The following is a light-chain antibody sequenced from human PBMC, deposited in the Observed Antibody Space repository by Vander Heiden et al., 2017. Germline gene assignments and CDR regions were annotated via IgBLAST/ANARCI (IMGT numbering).Light chain of an antibody. CDR1: QDVTNW. CDR2: GAS. Sequence: HLTPSPSSVSASVGDTVTIVCRASQDVTNWVAWYQHKEGTAPKLLIYGASSLQTGVPSRFSGGGSGTDFTLTISGLQPEDVATYYCHQTDSFPSTFGQGTRL. CDR3: HQTDSFPST. J-gene: IGKJ5*01. V-gene: IGKV1D-12*01.